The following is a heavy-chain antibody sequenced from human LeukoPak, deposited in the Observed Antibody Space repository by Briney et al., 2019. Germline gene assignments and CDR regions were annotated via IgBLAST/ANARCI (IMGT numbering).Heavy chain of an antibody. D-gene: IGHD3-10*01. CDR3: ARRVGFYGSGSLNYFDP. CDR2: IFRTGST. J-gene: IGHJ5*01. CDR1: GGSIDSSSYY. Sequence: SETLSLTCAVSGGSIDSSSYYWGWIRQPPGKGLEWIGSIFRTGSTYYSASLKSRVSISVDTSKNHVALKLTSVTASDTAVYFCARRVGFYGSGSLNYFDPWGQGILVSVS. V-gene: IGHV4-39*02.